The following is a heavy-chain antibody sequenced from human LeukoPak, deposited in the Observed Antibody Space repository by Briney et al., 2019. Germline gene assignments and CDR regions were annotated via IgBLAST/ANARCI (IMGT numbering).Heavy chain of an antibody. CDR3: AKGSQWLVSGPNDY. CDR2: ISGSGGST. Sequence: GGSLRLSCAASGFTFSSYAMSWVRQAPGKGLEWVSAISGSGGSTYYADSVKGRFTISRDNSKNTLYLQMNSLRAEDTAVYYCAKGSQWLVSGPNDYWGQGTLVTVSS. D-gene: IGHD6-19*01. CDR1: GFTFSSYA. J-gene: IGHJ4*02. V-gene: IGHV3-23*01.